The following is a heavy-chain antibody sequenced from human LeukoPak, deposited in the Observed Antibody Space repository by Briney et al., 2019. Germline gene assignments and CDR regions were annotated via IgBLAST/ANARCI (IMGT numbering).Heavy chain of an antibody. CDR3: ARDRFRYYYGSGSYSDLPKY. CDR1: GFTFSSYV. Sequence: GGSLRLSCAASGFTFSSYVMHWVRQAPGKGLEWVAVISYDGSNKYYADSVKGRFTISRDNSKNTLYLQMNSLRAEDTAVYYCARDRFRYYYGSGSYSDLPKYWGQGTLVTVSS. D-gene: IGHD3-10*01. J-gene: IGHJ4*02. CDR2: ISYDGSNK. V-gene: IGHV3-30-3*01.